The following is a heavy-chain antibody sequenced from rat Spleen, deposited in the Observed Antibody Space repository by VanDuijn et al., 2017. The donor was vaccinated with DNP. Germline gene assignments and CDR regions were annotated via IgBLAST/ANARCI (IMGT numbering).Heavy chain of an antibody. CDR2: ISYESSST. Sequence: EVQLVESGGGLVQPGRSLKLSCAASGFTFSDYYMAWVRQAPKKGLELVAYISYESSSTYHGDSVKGRFTISRDNAESTLYLQMKSLRSEDSATYCARGNYPGINTFDYWGQGVKVTVSS. J-gene: IGHJ2*01. D-gene: IGHD1-4*01. V-gene: IGHV5-22*01. CDR3: ARGNYPGINTFDY. CDR1: GFTFSDYY.